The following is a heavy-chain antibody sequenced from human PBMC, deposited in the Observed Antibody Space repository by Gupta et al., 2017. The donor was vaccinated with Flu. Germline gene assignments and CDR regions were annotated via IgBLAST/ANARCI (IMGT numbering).Heavy chain of an antibody. CDR2: ISYDGDKT. CDR3: AKTGTTGYFYMDV. Sequence: FGSYAMNWVRQAPGKGLEWVAMISYDGDKTSYVDSVKGRFTVSRDNSRDTLYLQMTSLTDAATAVYYCAKTGTTGYFYMDVWGNGTTVIVSS. J-gene: IGHJ6*03. CDR1: FGSYA. D-gene: IGHD1-7*01. V-gene: IGHV3-33*05.